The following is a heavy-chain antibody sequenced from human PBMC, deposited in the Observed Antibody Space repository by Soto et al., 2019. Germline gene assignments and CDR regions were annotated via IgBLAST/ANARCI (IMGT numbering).Heavy chain of an antibody. D-gene: IGHD4-17*01. V-gene: IGHV4-59*08. J-gene: IGHJ3*02. Sequence: SETLSLTCTVSGGSISGYYRSWIRQPPGKGLEWIGYIHYSGTINYNPSLKSRLIISVDTSENQFSLELSSVSAADTAVYYCARQPTTTAAFDIWGQGTMVTVSS. CDR1: GGSISGYY. CDR2: IHYSGTI. CDR3: ARQPTTTAAFDI.